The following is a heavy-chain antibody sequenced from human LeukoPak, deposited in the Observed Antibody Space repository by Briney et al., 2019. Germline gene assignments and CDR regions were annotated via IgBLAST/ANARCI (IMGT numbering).Heavy chain of an antibody. CDR2: IIPIFGSA. CDR3: ASGSTLQYYDSSGYYLDY. CDR1: GGTFSSYA. J-gene: IGHJ4*02. V-gene: IGHV1-69*13. D-gene: IGHD3-22*01. Sequence: ASVKVSCKASGGTFSSYAISWVRQAPGQGLEWMGGIIPIFGSANYAQKFQGRVTITADESTSTAYMELSSLRSEDTAVYYCASGSTLQYYDSSGYYLDYWGQGTLVTVSS.